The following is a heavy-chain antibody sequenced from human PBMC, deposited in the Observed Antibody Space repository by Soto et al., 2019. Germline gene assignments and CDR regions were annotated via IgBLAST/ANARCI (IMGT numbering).Heavy chain of an antibody. CDR2: ISSSNSNI. V-gene: IGHV3-48*02. CDR1: GFTFSNYG. Sequence: GGSLRLSCAASGFTFSNYGMNWVRQAPGKGPEWVSYISSSNSNINYANSVKGRFTISRDNAKNSLYLQMNSLRDEDTAVYYCARGGAARPDYWGQGTLVTVSS. CDR3: ARGGAARPDY. J-gene: IGHJ4*02. D-gene: IGHD6-6*01.